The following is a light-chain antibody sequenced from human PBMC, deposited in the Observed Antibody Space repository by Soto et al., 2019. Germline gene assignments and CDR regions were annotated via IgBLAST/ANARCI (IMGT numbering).Light chain of an antibody. Sequence: QTVVTQPPSASGTPGQRVTISCSGGSSNIGSNTVSWYQHLPGTTPKLLIYSNNQRPSGVPDRFSDSKSGTSASLAISGLQSEDEADYYCAAWDDSLKGWVFGGGTKVTVL. CDR2: SNN. CDR3: AAWDDSLKGWV. V-gene: IGLV1-44*01. J-gene: IGLJ3*02. CDR1: SSNIGSNT.